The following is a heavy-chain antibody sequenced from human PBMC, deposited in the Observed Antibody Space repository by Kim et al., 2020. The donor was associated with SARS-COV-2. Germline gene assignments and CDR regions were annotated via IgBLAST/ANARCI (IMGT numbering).Heavy chain of an antibody. Sequence: SQTLSLTCAISGDSVSSNSAAWNWIRQSPSRGLEWLGRTYYRSKWYNDYAVSVKSRITINPDTSKNQFSLQLNSVTPEDTAVYYCARETLTQWLVRAPFDYWGQGTLVTVSS. CDR2: TYYRSKWYN. CDR1: GDSVSSNSAA. V-gene: IGHV6-1*01. CDR3: ARETLTQWLVRAPFDY. J-gene: IGHJ4*02. D-gene: IGHD6-19*01.